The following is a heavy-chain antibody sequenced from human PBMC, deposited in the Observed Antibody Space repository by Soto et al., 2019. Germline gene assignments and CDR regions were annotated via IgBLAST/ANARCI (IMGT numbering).Heavy chain of an antibody. V-gene: IGHV1-69*13. D-gene: IGHD1-26*01. Sequence: SVKVSCKASGGTFSSYAISWVRQAPGQGLEWMGGIIPIFGTANYAHKFQGRVTITADESTSTAYMELSSLRSEDTAVYYCARGVGYSGSYYGSYYYGMDVWGPGTTVTVSS. J-gene: IGHJ6*02. CDR3: ARGVGYSGSYYGSYYYGMDV. CDR1: GGTFSSYA. CDR2: IIPIFGTA.